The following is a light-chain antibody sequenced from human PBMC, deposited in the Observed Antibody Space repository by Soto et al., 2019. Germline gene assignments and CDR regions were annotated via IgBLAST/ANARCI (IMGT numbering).Light chain of an antibody. CDR3: LESSSALT. J-gene: IGKJ5*01. CDR1: QSIRRY. CDR2: LAS. V-gene: IGKV1-39*01. Sequence: EIQMTQSPSSLSASVGDRVTITCRASQSIRRYLSWYQQKPVKAPKLLIYLASSLQSGVPSRFSGSGSGTDFTLTIRSLQPEDLATYYCLESSSALTFGQGTRLEIK.